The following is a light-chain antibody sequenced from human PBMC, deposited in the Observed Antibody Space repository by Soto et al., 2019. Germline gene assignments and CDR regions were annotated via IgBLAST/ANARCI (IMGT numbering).Light chain of an antibody. Sequence: DIVMTQSPLSLPVIPGEPASISCKSSQSLLHSNGYSYLDWYLQKPGQSPQVLMYSGSNRASRVPDRFSGSGSGTDFTLKISRVEAEDVGIYYCMQTLQTPYTFGQGTKVDIK. J-gene: IGKJ2*01. CDR1: QSLLHSNGYSY. CDR3: MQTLQTPYT. V-gene: IGKV2-28*01. CDR2: SGS.